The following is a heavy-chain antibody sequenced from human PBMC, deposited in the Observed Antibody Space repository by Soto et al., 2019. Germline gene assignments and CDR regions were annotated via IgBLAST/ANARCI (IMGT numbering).Heavy chain of an antibody. CDR2: INTGNGYT. CDR3: TRVNTLFFNPDYSSYDMAV. D-gene: IGHD3-9*01. V-gene: IGHV1-3*04. J-gene: IGHJ6*02. Sequence: QVQLVQSGAEVKKPGASVKVSCKASGYTFATYAIHWVRQAPGQRLEWMGWINTGNGYTEYSQNFRGRVTITRDTSASTAYMELSSLRSEDTDMYYCTRVNTLFFNPDYSSYDMAVWGQGTTVTVAS. CDR1: GYTFATYA.